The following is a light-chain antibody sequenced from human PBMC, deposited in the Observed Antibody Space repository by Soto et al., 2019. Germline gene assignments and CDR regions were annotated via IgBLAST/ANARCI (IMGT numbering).Light chain of an antibody. J-gene: IGLJ1*01. CDR3: SSYTSSSTYV. CDR1: SSDVGSSNG. V-gene: IGLV2-18*02. Sequence: QSALTQPRSVSGSPGQAVTISGTGTSSDVGSSNGVSWYQQPPGTAPKLMIYDVSNRPSGVPDRFSGSKSGNTASLTISGLQAEDEADYYCSSYTSSSTYVFGTGTKVTVL. CDR2: DVS.